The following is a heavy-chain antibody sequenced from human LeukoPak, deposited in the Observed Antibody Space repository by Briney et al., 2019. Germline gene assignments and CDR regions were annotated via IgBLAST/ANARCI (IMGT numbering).Heavy chain of an antibody. CDR1: GGSISSSSYY. D-gene: IGHD2-15*01. Sequence: PSETLSLTCTVSGGSISSSSYYWGWIRQPPGKGLEWIGSIYYSGSAYYNPSLKSRVTISVDTSKNQFSLKLSSVTAADTAVYYCARIPDIVVVVAATSGAFDIWGQGTMVTVSS. J-gene: IGHJ3*02. V-gene: IGHV4-39*01. CDR2: IYYSGSA. CDR3: ARIPDIVVVVAATSGAFDI.